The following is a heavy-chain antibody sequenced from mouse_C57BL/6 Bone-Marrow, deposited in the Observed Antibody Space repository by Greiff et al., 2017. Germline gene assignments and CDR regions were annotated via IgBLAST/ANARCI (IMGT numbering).Heavy chain of an antibody. D-gene: IGHD3-2*02. CDR1: GYTFTSYW. J-gene: IGHJ2*01. V-gene: IGHV1-69*01. Sequence: QVQLQQPGAELVMPGASVKLSCKASGYTFTSYWMHWVKQRPGQGLEWIGEIDPSDSYTNYNQKFTGKSTLTVDKSSSTAYMQLSSLTSEDSAVYYCAREGAQAPYYFDYWGKGTTLTVSS. CDR2: IDPSDSYT. CDR3: AREGAQAPYYFDY.